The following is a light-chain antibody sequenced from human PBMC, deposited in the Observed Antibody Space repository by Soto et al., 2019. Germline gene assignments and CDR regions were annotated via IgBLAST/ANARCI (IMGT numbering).Light chain of an antibody. V-gene: IGKV1-5*03. Sequence: DIQMTQSPSTPSASVGDRVTITCRASQSISSWLAWYQQKPGKAPKLLIYKASILESGLPSRFSGSGSGTEFRLTISSLQPDDFAPYYWQHYNGYSSDTFGQGTKLEIK. J-gene: IGKJ2*01. CDR1: QSISSW. CDR3: QHYNGYSSDT. CDR2: KAS.